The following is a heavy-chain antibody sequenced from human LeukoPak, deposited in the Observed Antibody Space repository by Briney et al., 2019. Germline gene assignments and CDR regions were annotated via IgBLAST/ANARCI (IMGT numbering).Heavy chain of an antibody. Sequence: SETLSLTCTVSGGSISSGDYYRSWIRQPPGKGLEWIGYIYYSGSTYYNPSLKSRVTVSVDTSKNQFSLKLSSVTAADTAVYYCAKSREEIRGLDAFDIWGQGTMVTVSS. CDR2: IYYSGST. CDR3: AKSREEIRGLDAFDI. CDR1: GGSISSGDYY. V-gene: IGHV4-30-4*01. J-gene: IGHJ3*02. D-gene: IGHD5-24*01.